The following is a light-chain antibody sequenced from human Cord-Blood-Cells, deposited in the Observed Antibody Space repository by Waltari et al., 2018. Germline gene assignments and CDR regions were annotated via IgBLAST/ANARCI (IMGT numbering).Light chain of an antibody. CDR3: QVWDSSSDHPV. J-gene: IGLJ2*01. V-gene: IGLV3-21*03. CDR2: DDS. Sequence: SYVLTQPPSVSVAPGKTARITCGGNNIGSKSVHWYQQKPGQAPVLVGYDDSERPSGMPERVSGCNSGNTATLTISRVEAGDEADYYCQVWDSSSDHPVFGGGTKLTVL. CDR1: NIGSKS.